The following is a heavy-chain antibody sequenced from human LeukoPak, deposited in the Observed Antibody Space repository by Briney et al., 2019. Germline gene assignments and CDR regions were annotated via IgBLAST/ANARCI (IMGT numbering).Heavy chain of an antibody. CDR2: INGDGRDK. V-gene: IGHV3-7*01. CDR1: GFTFSSYW. J-gene: IGHJ4*02. D-gene: IGHD3-9*01. Sequence: GGSLRLSCAASGFTFSSYWMNWVRQAPGKGLEWVANINGDGRDKYYVGSVRGRFTISRDNADNALYLQMNILRGDDTALYYCARGVDSAIDWWGQGTLVTVSS. CDR3: ARGVDSAIDW.